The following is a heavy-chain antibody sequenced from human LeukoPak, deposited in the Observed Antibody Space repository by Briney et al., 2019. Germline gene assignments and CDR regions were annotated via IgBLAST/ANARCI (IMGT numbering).Heavy chain of an antibody. Sequence: GASVKVSCKASGGTFSSYAISWVRQAPGQGLEWMGGIIPIFGTANYAQKLQGRVTITADESTSTAYMELSSLRSEDTAVYYCARVHSSSSAYFDYWGQGTLVTVSS. J-gene: IGHJ4*02. CDR1: GGTFSSYA. D-gene: IGHD6-13*01. V-gene: IGHV1-69*13. CDR3: ARVHSSSSAYFDY. CDR2: IIPIFGTA.